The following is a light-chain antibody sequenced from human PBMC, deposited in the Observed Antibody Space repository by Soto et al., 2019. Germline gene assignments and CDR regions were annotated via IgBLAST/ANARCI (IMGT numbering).Light chain of an antibody. CDR3: LQGTHWHPVT. V-gene: IGKV2-30*01. CDR1: QSIVYSDGNAY. CDR2: KAF. J-gene: IGKJ2*01. Sequence: DVVMTQSPLSLPVTLGQPASISCRSSQSIVYSDGNAYLSWFQQRPGQSPRRLIYKAFNRDSGVPDRFSGSGSGADFTLKISRVEAEDVGVYYCLQGTHWHPVTFGQGTKLEIK.